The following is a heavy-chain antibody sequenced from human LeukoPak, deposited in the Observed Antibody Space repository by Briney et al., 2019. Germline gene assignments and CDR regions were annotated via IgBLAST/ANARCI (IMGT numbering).Heavy chain of an antibody. CDR2: ISSSSSYI. D-gene: IGHD3-10*01. CDR1: GFTFSSYW. Sequence: PGGSLRLSCAASGFTFSSYWMSWVRQAPGKGLEWVSSISSSSSYIYYADSVKGRFTISRDNAKNSLYLQMNSLRAEDTAVYYCASFSGSGSLFWGQGTLVTVPS. V-gene: IGHV3-21*01. CDR3: ASFSGSGSLF. J-gene: IGHJ4*02.